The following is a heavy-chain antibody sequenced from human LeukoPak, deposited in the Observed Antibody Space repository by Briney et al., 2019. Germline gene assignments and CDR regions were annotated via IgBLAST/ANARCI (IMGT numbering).Heavy chain of an antibody. V-gene: IGHV3-23*01. CDR3: ARDRLRSSGIFDY. CDR2: ISGSGGST. J-gene: IGHJ4*02. Sequence: GGSLRLSCAASGFTFSSYAMSWVRQAPGKGLEWVSAISGSGGSTYYADSVKGRFTISRDNSKNTLYLQMNSLRAEDTAVYYCARDRLRSSGIFDYWGQGTLVTVSS. CDR1: GFTFSSYA. D-gene: IGHD6-19*01.